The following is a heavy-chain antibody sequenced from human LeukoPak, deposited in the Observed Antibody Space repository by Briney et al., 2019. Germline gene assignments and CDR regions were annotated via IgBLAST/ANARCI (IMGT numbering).Heavy chain of an antibody. V-gene: IGHV4-59*08. J-gene: IGHJ4*02. D-gene: IGHD3-22*01. CDR1: GGSISSYY. CDR3: ARRGYYDSSGAFDY. CDR2: IHYSGST. Sequence: SETLSLTCTVSGGSISSYYWSWIRQPPGKGLEWIGYIHYSGSTNYNPSLKSRVTISVDTSKNQFSLKLSSVTTADTAVYYCARRGYYDSSGAFDYWGQGTLVTVSS.